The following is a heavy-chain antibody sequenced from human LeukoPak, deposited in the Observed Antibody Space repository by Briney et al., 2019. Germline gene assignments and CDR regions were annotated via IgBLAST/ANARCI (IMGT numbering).Heavy chain of an antibody. J-gene: IGHJ6*03. CDR1: GYTFTSYY. Sequence: GASVKVSCKASGYTFTSYYMHWVRQAPGQGLEWVGIINPSGGSTSYAQKFQGRVTMTRDTSTSTVYMELSSLRSEDTAVYYCARSSGRSPNRDYMDVWGKGTTVTISS. D-gene: IGHD1-14*01. V-gene: IGHV1-46*01. CDR3: ARSSGRSPNRDYMDV. CDR2: INPSGGST.